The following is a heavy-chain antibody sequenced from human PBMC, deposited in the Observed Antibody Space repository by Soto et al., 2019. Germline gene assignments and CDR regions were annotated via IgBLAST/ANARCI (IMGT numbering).Heavy chain of an antibody. D-gene: IGHD6-19*01. CDR2: ISGSGGST. J-gene: IGHJ1*01. CDR1: GFTFSSYA. V-gene: IGHV3-23*01. Sequence: PGGSLRLSCAASGFTFSSYAMSWVRQAPGKGLEWVSAISGSGGSTYYADSVKGRFTISRDNSKNTLYLQMNSLRAEDTAVYYCASMAGYSSGWPDAEYFQHWGQGTLVTVSS. CDR3: ASMAGYSSGWPDAEYFQH.